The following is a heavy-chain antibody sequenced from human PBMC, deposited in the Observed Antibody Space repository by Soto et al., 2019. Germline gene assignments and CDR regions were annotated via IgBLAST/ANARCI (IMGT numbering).Heavy chain of an antibody. J-gene: IGHJ4*02. Sequence: SVKVSCKASGGTFSSYAISWVRQAPGQGLEWMGGIIPIFGTANYAQKFQGRVTITADESTSTAYMELSSLRSEDTAVYYCARDIWNGGPEPGTIFDYWGQATLVSVSS. V-gene: IGHV1-69*13. CDR1: GGTFSSYA. D-gene: IGHD1-1*01. CDR2: IIPIFGTA. CDR3: ARDIWNGGPEPGTIFDY.